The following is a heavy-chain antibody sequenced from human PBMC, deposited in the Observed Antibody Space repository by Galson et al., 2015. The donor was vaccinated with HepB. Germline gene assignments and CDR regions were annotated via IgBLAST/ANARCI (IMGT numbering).Heavy chain of an antibody. Sequence: CAISGDSVSGNIVAWHWIRQSPSRGLEWLGRTYYRSRRYNAYAPSVKSRIVINPDTSKNQFSLQPNSVIPEDTAVYFCGRDTSGAFDYWGQGSLVTVSS. CDR3: GRDTSGAFDY. D-gene: IGHD7-27*01. J-gene: IGHJ4*02. V-gene: IGHV6-1*01. CDR2: TYYRSRRYN. CDR1: GDSVSGNIVA.